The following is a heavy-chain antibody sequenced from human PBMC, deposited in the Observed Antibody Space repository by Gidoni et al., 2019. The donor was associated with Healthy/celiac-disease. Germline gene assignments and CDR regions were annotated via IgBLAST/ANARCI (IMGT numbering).Heavy chain of an antibody. CDR1: GYTFTSYG. J-gene: IGHJ6*02. Sequence: QVQLVQSGAEVKKPGASVKVSCKASGYTFTSYGISWVRQAPGQGLEWMGWISAYNGNTNYAQKLQGRVTMTTDTSTSTAYMELRSLRSDDTAVYYCARASVLLWFGESRVGMDVWGQGTTVTVSS. V-gene: IGHV1-18*01. CDR3: ARASVLLWFGESRVGMDV. CDR2: ISAYNGNT. D-gene: IGHD3-10*01.